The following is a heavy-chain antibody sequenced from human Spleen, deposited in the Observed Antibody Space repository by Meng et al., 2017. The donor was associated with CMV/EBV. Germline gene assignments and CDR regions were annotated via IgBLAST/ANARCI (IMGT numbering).Heavy chain of an antibody. CDR1: GFTFSSYD. D-gene: IGHD3-22*01. CDR3: AKPPTMIVVPHAFDV. V-gene: IGHV3-13*01. Sequence: GESLKISCAASGFTFSSYDMHWVRQATGKGLEWVSAIGTAGDTYYPDSVKGRFTISRDISKNSLYLQMNSLRAEDTAVYYCAKPPTMIVVPHAFDVWGQGTMVTVSS. CDR2: IGTAGDT. J-gene: IGHJ3*01.